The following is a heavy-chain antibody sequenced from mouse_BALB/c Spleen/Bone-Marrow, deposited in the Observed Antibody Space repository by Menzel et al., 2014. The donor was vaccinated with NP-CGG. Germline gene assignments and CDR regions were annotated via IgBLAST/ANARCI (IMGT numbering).Heavy chain of an antibody. CDR2: ISSGGTYT. CDR3: ARQWFAY. Sequence: EVMLVESGGGLVKPGGSLKLSCAASGFTFSSYAMSWVRQTPEKRLEWVATISSGGTYTYYPDSVKGRFTISRDNAKNTLCLQMSSLRAEDTAMYYCARQWFAYWGQGTLVTVSA. V-gene: IGHV5-9-3*01. J-gene: IGHJ3*01. CDR1: GFTFSSYA.